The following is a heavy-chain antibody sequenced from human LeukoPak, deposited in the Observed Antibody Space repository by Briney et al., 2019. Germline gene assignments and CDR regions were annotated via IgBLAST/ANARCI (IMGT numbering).Heavy chain of an antibody. V-gene: IGHV3-23*01. J-gene: IGHJ4*02. Sequence: QAGGSLRLSCAASGFTFSSYGMSWVRQAPGEGLEWVSSISDSGGTTSYADYVKGRFTISRDNSKNTLYLQMNSLRAEDTAVYYCAKIGGPAYWGQGTLVTVSS. CDR3: AKIGGPAY. CDR1: GFTFSSYG. CDR2: ISDSGGTT. D-gene: IGHD3-10*01.